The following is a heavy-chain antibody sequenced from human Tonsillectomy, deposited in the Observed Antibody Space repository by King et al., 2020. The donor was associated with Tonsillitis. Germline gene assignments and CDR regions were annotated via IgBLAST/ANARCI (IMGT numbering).Heavy chain of an antibody. CDR3: ARSDILTGYYIGYFDY. CDR1: GFTFSDHY. Sequence: VQLVESGGGLVQPGGSLRLSCAASGFTFSDHYMDWVRQAPGKGLEWVGRTRNKANSYTTEYAASVKGRFTISRDDSKNSLYLQMNSLKTEDTAVYYCARSDILTGYYIGYFDYWGQGTLVTVSS. CDR2: TRNKANSYTT. V-gene: IGHV3-72*01. J-gene: IGHJ4*02. D-gene: IGHD3-9*01.